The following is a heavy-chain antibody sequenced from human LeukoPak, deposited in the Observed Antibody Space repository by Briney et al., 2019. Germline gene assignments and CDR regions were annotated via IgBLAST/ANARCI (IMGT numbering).Heavy chain of an antibody. CDR2: IYPGDSDT. V-gene: IGHV5-51*01. CDR1: GYSFTTYW. J-gene: IGHJ4*02. D-gene: IGHD2-21*02. Sequence: GESLKFSCKGSGYSFTTYWIGWVRQMPGKGLEWMGIIYPGDSDTRYSPSFQGQVTISADKSISTAYLQWSSLKASDTAMYYCARTYCGGDCYYSYFDYWGQGTLVTVSS. CDR3: ARTYCGGDCYYSYFDY.